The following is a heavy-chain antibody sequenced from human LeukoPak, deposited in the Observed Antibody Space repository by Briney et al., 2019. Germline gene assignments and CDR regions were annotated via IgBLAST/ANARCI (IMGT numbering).Heavy chain of an antibody. J-gene: IGHJ4*02. CDR3: VRHHDCSSTSCPFDY. V-gene: IGHV3-30-3*01. CDR2: ISYAGINK. Sequence: GGSLRLSCAASGFTFNNYAMHWVRQAPGKGLEWVAFISYAGINKYYADSVKGRFTISRDNAKNSLYLQMNSLRAEDTAVYYCVRHHDCSSTSCPFDYWGQGTLVTVSS. CDR1: GFTFNNYA. D-gene: IGHD2-2*01.